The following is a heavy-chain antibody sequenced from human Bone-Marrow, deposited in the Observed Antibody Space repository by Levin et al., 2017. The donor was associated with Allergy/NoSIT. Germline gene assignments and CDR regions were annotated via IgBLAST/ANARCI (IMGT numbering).Heavy chain of an antibody. Sequence: GGSLRLSCAASGFTFSSYGMHWVRQAPGKGLEWVAVIWYDGSNKYYADSVKGRFTISRDNSKNTLYLLMNSLRAEDTAVYYCARVAGSITIFGVVNYYYYGMDVWGQGTTVTVSS. CDR1: GFTFSSYG. CDR3: ARVAGSITIFGVVNYYYYGMDV. CDR2: IWYDGSNK. D-gene: IGHD3-3*01. J-gene: IGHJ6*02. V-gene: IGHV3-33*01.